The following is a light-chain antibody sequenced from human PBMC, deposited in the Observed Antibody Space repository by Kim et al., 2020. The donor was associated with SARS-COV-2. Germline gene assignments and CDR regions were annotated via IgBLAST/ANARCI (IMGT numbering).Light chain of an antibody. CDR1: QSVSSD. V-gene: IGKV3-15*01. CDR3: HRFKKWPLT. Sequence: VSPGERVTLSCRASQSVSSDLAWYLHKPGQAPRLLVYGASTRATGIPVRFSGSGSGTEFTLTISSLQSEDFGVYYCHRFKKWPLTFGGGTKVDIK. J-gene: IGKJ4*01. CDR2: GAS.